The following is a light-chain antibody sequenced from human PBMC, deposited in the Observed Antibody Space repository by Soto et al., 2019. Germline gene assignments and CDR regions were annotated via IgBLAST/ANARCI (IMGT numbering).Light chain of an antibody. Sequence: EIVLAQSPAILSLSPGEGATLSCRASESVASYVTWYQQKPGQAPRLLIYDASRRATDIPARFSASGFGTDLTLTISSLEPEDFAVYYCQQRRNWPSLTFGAGTRVEMK. J-gene: IGKJ4*01. CDR1: ESVASY. CDR3: QQRRNWPSLT. V-gene: IGKV3-11*01. CDR2: DAS.